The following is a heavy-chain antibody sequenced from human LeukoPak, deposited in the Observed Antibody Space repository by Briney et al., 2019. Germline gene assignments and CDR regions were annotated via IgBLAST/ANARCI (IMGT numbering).Heavy chain of an antibody. CDR1: GYTFTHHG. CDR2: ISACNGDT. J-gene: IGHJ2*01. V-gene: IGHV1-18*01. CDR3: ARDPSNTSGRYQYFDL. Sequence: GASVKVSCTASGYTFTHHGISWVRHAPGQGLEWMGWISACNGDTIYAQTVQGRVTMTTDTSTTTAYMELRSLTSDDTALYYCARDPSNTSGRYQYFDLWGRGTLVTVSS. D-gene: IGHD6-19*01.